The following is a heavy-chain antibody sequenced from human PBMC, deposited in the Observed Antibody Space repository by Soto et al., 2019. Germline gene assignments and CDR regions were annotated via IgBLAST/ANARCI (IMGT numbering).Heavy chain of an antibody. CDR3: ARGQTYCSGGTCYEQYDY. CDR2: INPSGST. J-gene: IGHJ4*02. Sequence: NPSETLSLTCAGYGGSFSDYYWSWIRQPPGKGLEWIGEINPSGSTNYNPSLKSRLTISVDTSKSQFSLKLSSVTAADTAVYFCARGQTYCSGGTCYEQYDYWGQGTLVTVSS. V-gene: IGHV4-34*01. CDR1: GGSFSDYY. D-gene: IGHD2-15*01.